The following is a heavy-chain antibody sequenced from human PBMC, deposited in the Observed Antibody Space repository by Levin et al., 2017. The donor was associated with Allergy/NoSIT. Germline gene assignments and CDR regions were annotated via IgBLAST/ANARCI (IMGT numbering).Heavy chain of an antibody. CDR1: GFTFDDYG. Sequence: AASVKVSCAASGFTFDDYGMNWVRQAPGKGLEWVSGINWKGGRTGYADSVKGRFTISRDNAKNSLYLQMNSLRAEDTSLYYCARDKGIAVAGRFDYWGQGTLVTVAS. CDR3: ARDKGIAVAGRFDY. J-gene: IGHJ4*02. V-gene: IGHV3-20*04. CDR2: INWKGGRT. D-gene: IGHD6-19*01.